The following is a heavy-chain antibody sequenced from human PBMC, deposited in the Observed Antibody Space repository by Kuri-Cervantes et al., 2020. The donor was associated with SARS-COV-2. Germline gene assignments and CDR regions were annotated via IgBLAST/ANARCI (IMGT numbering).Heavy chain of an antibody. V-gene: IGHV1-69*05. Sequence: SVKVSCKASGGTFSSYAISWVRQAPGQGLEWMGGIIPIFGTANYAQKFRGRVTITTDESTSTAYMELSSLRSEDTAVYYCARGGDCSSTSCYISRLFDYWGQGTLVTVSS. CDR1: GGTFSSYA. J-gene: IGHJ4*02. CDR2: IIPIFGTA. D-gene: IGHD2-2*02. CDR3: ARGGDCSSTSCYISRLFDY.